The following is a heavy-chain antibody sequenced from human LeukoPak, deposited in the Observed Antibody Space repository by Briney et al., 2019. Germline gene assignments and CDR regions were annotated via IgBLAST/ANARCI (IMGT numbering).Heavy chain of an antibody. CDR3: ARDEVAAAGNDY. CDR1: GFTFSDYY. V-gene: IGHV3-11*06. CDR2: ISSSSSYT. D-gene: IGHD6-13*01. J-gene: IGHJ4*02. Sequence: PGGSLRLSCAASGFTFSDYYMSWIRQAPGKGLEWVSYISSSSSYTNYADSVKGRFTISRDNAKNSLYLQMNSLRAEDTAVYYCARDEVAAAGNDYWGQETLVTVSS.